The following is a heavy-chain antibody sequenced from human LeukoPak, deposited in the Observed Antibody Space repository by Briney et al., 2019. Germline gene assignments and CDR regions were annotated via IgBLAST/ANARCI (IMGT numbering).Heavy chain of an antibody. D-gene: IGHD2-15*01. Sequence: GASVKVSCKASGYTFTSYGISWVRQAPGQGLEWMGIINPSGGSTSYAQKFQGRVTMTRDTSTSTVYMELSRLRSDDTAVYYCAREVVVAATHTRNFDYWGQGTLVTVSS. V-gene: IGHV1-46*01. J-gene: IGHJ4*02. CDR3: AREVVVAATHTRNFDY. CDR1: GYTFTSYG. CDR2: INPSGGST.